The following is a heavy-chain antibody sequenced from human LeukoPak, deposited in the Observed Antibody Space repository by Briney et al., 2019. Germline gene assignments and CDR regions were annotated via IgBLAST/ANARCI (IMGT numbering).Heavy chain of an antibody. CDR3: ARQVEMVRGVIIVDY. Sequence: ESLKISCKGSGYSFTSYWIGWVRQMPGEGLEWMGIIYPGDTDTRYSPSFQGQVTISADKSISTAYLQWSSLKASDTAMYYCARQVEMVRGVIIVDYWGQRTLVTVSS. D-gene: IGHD3-10*01. J-gene: IGHJ4*02. V-gene: IGHV5-51*01. CDR2: IYPGDTDT. CDR1: GYSFTSYW.